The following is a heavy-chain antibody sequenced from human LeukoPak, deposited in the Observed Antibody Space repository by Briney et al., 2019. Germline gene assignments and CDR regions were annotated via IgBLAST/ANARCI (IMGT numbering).Heavy chain of an antibody. CDR1: GFTFSSYA. CDR2: ISYDGSNK. J-gene: IGHJ5*02. CDR3: ARAGPDIVVVVAASRDWFGP. Sequence: GGSLRLSCAASGFTFSSYAMHWVRQAPGKGLEWVAVISYDGSNKYYADSVKGRFTISRDNSKNTLYLQMNSLRAEDTAVYYCARAGPDIVVVVAASRDWFGPWGQGTLVTV. D-gene: IGHD2-15*01. V-gene: IGHV3-30-3*01.